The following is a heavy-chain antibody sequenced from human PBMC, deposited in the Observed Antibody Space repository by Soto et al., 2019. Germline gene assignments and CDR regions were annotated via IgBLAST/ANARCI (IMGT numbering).Heavy chain of an antibody. Sequence: GASVKVSCKASGYTFTSYAMHWVRQAPGQRLEWMGRINPSNGSTSYAQKFQGRVTMTRDTSTSTVYMELSSLRSEDTAVYYCARDLLVVAEGYYYYGMDVWGQGTTVTVSS. CDR3: ARDLLVVAEGYYYYGMDV. J-gene: IGHJ6*02. D-gene: IGHD2-15*01. CDR1: GYTFTSYA. CDR2: INPSNGST. V-gene: IGHV1-46*03.